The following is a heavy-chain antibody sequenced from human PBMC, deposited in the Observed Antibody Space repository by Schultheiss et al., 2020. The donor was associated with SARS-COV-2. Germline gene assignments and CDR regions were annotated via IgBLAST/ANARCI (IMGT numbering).Heavy chain of an antibody. CDR2: IDYSGST. V-gene: IGHV4-59*01. CDR3: ARAGGAYSFDK. J-gene: IGHJ4*02. D-gene: IGHD5-18*01. Sequence: SETLSLTWSVSGGSISGYYWSWIRQPPGKGLEWFGYIDYSGSTNYNPSLKSRVTISVDTSKNQFSLKLTSVTAADTAVYYCARAGGAYSFDKWGQGTLVTVSS. CDR1: GGSISGYY.